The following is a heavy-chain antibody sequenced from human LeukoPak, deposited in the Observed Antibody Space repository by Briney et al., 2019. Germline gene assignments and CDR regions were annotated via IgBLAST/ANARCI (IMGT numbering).Heavy chain of an antibody. D-gene: IGHD3-10*01. V-gene: IGHV3-11*01. CDR3: AALWFGEAH. CDR2: ISIGSVSV. CDR1: GFDFSDHY. Sequence: GGSLRLSCEASGFDFSDHYMDWIRQAPGKGLEWLAYISIGSVSVYYADSIKDRFTVSRDDAKRSVYLQMNSLRVDDSAVYYCAALWFGEAHWGQGTLVTVSS. J-gene: IGHJ4*02.